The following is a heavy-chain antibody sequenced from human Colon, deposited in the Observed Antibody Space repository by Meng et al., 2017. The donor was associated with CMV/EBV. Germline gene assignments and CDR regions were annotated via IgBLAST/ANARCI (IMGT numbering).Heavy chain of an antibody. CDR2: LRHDESNI. CDR1: GFTFSSYG. CDR3: ARGSAALDY. Sequence: SCAASGFTFSSYGMHWVRQAPGQGLEWVAFLRHDESNIYYADSVRGRFTISRDNSKNILYLQMDSLRHEDTAVYYCARGSAALDYWGQGTLVTVSS. D-gene: IGHD2-2*01. J-gene: IGHJ4*02. V-gene: IGHV3-30*02.